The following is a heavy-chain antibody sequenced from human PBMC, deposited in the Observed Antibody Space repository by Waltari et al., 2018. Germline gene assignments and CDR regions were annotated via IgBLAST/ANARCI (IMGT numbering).Heavy chain of an antibody. CDR3: ARERYSSSWYLPHNWFDP. J-gene: IGHJ5*02. CDR2: INPSEGST. Sequence: QVQLVQSGAEVKKPGASVKVSCKASGYTFTSYYMHWVRQAPGQGREWMGIINPSEGSTSYAQKFQGRVTMTRDTSTSTVYMELSSLRSEDTAVYYCARERYSSSWYLPHNWFDPWGQGTLVTVSS. D-gene: IGHD6-13*01. CDR1: GYTFTSYY. V-gene: IGHV1-46*01.